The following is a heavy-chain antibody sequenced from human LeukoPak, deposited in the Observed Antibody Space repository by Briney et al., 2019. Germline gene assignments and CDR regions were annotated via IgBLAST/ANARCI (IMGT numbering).Heavy chain of an antibody. CDR1: GGSISSSNW. V-gene: IGHV4-4*02. Sequence: SETLSLTCTVSGGSISSSNWWSWVRQPPGKGLEWIGEIYHSGSTNYNPSLKSLVTISVDKSKNQFSLKLSSVTAADTAVYYCARVDYYDSSAFGYWGQGTLVTVSS. CDR3: ARVDYYDSSAFGY. J-gene: IGHJ4*02. D-gene: IGHD3-22*01. CDR2: IYHSGST.